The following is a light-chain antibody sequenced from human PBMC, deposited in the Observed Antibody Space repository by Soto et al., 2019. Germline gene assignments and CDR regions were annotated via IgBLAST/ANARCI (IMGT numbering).Light chain of an antibody. Sequence: EIVLTQSPGTLSLSPGERATLSCRASQSVRSNYLAWYQQKPGQAPSLLIYGTSGRTGGTPDRFTGSGSGTDFTLTISRLEPVDVAVYFCQQYGDSPWTFGQGTKLEIK. CDR3: QQYGDSPWT. CDR1: QSVRSNY. J-gene: IGKJ2*02. CDR2: GTS. V-gene: IGKV3-20*01.